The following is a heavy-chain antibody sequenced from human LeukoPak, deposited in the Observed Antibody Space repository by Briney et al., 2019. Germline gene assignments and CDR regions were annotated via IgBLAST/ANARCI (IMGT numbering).Heavy chain of an antibody. V-gene: IGHV1-8*01. J-gene: IGHJ6*03. CDR2: MNPNTGNT. Sequence: ASVKVSCKASGYTFTTYNINWVRQATGQGLEWMGWMNPNTGNTGYAQKFQGRVTMTRDTSISAAYMDLSSLRSEDTAVYYCARGFWGVVYHYLDVWGKGTTVIVSS. D-gene: IGHD3-16*01. CDR1: GYTFTTYN. CDR3: ARGFWGVVYHYLDV.